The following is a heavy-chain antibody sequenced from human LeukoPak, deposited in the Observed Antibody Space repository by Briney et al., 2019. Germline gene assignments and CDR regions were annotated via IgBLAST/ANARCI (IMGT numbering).Heavy chain of an antibody. D-gene: IGHD2-21*01. CDR1: GFTFSSYA. CDR3: AKDHSPIVVVIAIPYDY. V-gene: IGHV3-23*01. Sequence: AGGSLRLSCAASGFTFSSYAMSWVRQAPGKGLEWVSAISGSGGSTYYADSVKGRFTISRDNSKNTLYLQMNSLRAEDTAVYYCAKDHSPIVVVIAIPYDYWGQGTLVTVSS. J-gene: IGHJ4*02. CDR2: ISGSGGST.